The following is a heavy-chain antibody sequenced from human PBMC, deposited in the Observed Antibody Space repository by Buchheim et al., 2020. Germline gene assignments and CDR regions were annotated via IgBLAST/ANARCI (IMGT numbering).Heavy chain of an antibody. V-gene: IGHV3-30*04. D-gene: IGHD4-17*01. Sequence: QVQLVESGGGVVQPGRSLRLSCAASGLTFSDYAMHWVRQAPGKGLEWVAATSSDGNNGYYADSVKGQFTISRDNSKDTLYLQMNGLRTEDTAVYYCASDHGAPDAVDYWGQGIL. J-gene: IGHJ4*02. CDR1: GLTFSDYA. CDR3: ASDHGAPDAVDY. CDR2: TSSDGNNG.